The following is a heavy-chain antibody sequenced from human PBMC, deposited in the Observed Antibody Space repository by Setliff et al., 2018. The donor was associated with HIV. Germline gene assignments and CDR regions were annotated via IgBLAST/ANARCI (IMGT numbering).Heavy chain of an antibody. CDR1: GGTFSSYA. D-gene: IGHD6-6*01. Sequence: GASVKVSCKASGGTFSSYAISWVRQAPGQGLEWMGGIIPILGIANYAQKFQGRVTITADKSTSTAYMELSSLRSEDTAVYYCARVPLYSSSSFYYYYYYMDVWGKGTTGTVSS. CDR3: ARVPLYSSSSFYYYYYYMDV. CDR2: IIPILGIA. J-gene: IGHJ6*03. V-gene: IGHV1-69*10.